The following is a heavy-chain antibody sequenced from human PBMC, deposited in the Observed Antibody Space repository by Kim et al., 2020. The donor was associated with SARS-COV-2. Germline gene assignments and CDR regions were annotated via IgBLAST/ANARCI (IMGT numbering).Heavy chain of an antibody. V-gene: IGHV4-39*07. D-gene: IGHD2-21*01. CDR3: ARERRDSINYVDS. J-gene: IGHJ4*02. CDR2: THYSAGT. CDR1: GDSVSSGDYF. Sequence: SETLSFTCTVSGDSVSSGDYFWGWLRQPPGKGLEWIATTHYSAGTYYNPSLQSRVTISLDMSKNQFSLEVTSVNAADTAIYYCARERRDSINYVDSWGQGTLVTVSS.